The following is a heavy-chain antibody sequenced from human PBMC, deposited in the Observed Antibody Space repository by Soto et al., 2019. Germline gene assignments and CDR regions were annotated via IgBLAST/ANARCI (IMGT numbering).Heavy chain of an antibody. V-gene: IGHV3-30*18. J-gene: IGHJ4*02. CDR2: ISYDGSNK. CDR3: AKDAISHIAAAGRGGFDY. Sequence: GGSLRLSCAASGFTFSSYGMHWVRQAPGKGLEWVAVISYDGSNKYYADSVKGRFTITRDNSKNTLYLQMNSLRAEDTAVYYCAKDAISHIAAAGRGGFDYWGQGTLVTVSS. CDR1: GFTFSSYG. D-gene: IGHD6-13*01.